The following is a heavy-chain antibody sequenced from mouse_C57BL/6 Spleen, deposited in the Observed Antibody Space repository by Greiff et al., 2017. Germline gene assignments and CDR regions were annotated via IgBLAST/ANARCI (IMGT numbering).Heavy chain of an antibody. J-gene: IGHJ2*01. CDR1: GYSITSGYY. CDR3: ARRGTTVDFDY. D-gene: IGHD1-1*01. V-gene: IGHV3-6*01. CDR2: ISYDGSN. Sequence: VQLQQSGPGLVKPSQSLSLTCSVTGYSITSGYYWNWIRQFPGNKLEWMGYISYDGSNNYNPSLKNRISITRDTSKNQFFLKLNSVTTEDTATYYCARRGTTVDFDYWGQGTTLTVSS.